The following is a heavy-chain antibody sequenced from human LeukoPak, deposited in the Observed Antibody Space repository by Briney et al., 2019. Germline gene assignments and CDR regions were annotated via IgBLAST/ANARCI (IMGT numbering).Heavy chain of an antibody. CDR3: ASSIVVRPALDY. CDR2: INGDGSST. D-gene: IGHD6-6*01. V-gene: IGHV3-74*01. Sequence: GGSPRLSCAASGFTFRSYWMHWVRQAPGKGLVWVSRINGDGSSTSYADSVKGRFTISRDNAKNTLYLQMNSLRVEDTAVYYCASSIVVRPALDYWGQGTLVTVSS. J-gene: IGHJ4*02. CDR1: GFTFRSYW.